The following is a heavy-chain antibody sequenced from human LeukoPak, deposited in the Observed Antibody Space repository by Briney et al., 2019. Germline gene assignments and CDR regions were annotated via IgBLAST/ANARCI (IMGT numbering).Heavy chain of an antibody. V-gene: IGHV4-38-2*01. Sequence: SETLSLTCSVSGYSISSGYYWGWIRQPPGKGLEWFGSIYRSGSTYYNPSLKSRVTISVDTSKNQFSLKLTSVTAADTAVYYCARQTGSGLFILPGGQGTLVTVSS. CDR3: ARQTGSGLFILP. CDR1: GYSISSGYY. J-gene: IGHJ4*02. D-gene: IGHD3/OR15-3a*01. CDR2: IYRSGST.